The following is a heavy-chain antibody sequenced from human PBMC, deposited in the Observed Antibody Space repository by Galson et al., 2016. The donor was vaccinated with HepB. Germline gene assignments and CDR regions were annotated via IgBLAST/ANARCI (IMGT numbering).Heavy chain of an antibody. CDR1: GFIFSDNW. V-gene: IGHV3-74*01. D-gene: IGHD6-19*01. CDR3: TRDGGRFNHLDL. Sequence: SLRLSCAPSGFIFSDNWINWVRQAPGEGLVWLSRIGTDGISTSYADSVKGRFTISRDNAQNTVYLQMNSLRVEDTALYYCTRDGGRFNHLDLWGQGTPVTVSS. CDR2: IGTDGIST. J-gene: IGHJ5*02.